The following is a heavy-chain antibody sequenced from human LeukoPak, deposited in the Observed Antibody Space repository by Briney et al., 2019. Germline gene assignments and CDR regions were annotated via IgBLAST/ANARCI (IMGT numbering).Heavy chain of an antibody. Sequence: GESLKISCKGSGYSFTSYWIGWVRQMPGKGLEWMGIIFPGDSDTRYSTSFQGQVTISADKSISNAYLQWSSLKASDTAMYYCARRALGYCSSTSCYAHWLDPWGQGTLVTVTS. CDR3: ARRALGYCSSTSCYAHWLDP. D-gene: IGHD2-2*01. V-gene: IGHV5-51*01. J-gene: IGHJ5*02. CDR2: IFPGDSDT. CDR1: GYSFTSYW.